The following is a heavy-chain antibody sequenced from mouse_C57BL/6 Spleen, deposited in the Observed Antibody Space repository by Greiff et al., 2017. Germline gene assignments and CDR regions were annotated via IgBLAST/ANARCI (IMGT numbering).Heavy chain of an antibody. Sequence: EVQLQQSGPELVKPGASVKMSCKASGYTFTDYNMHWVKQSHGQSLAWIGYINPNNGGTSYNQTFNGKATLTVDKSSSTAYMERRSLTSEDSAVYYCARRGYYYGSSSYAMDYWGQGTSGTVSS. CDR1: GYTFTDYN. D-gene: IGHD1-1*01. CDR2: INPNNGGT. V-gene: IGHV1-22*01. CDR3: ARRGYYYGSSSYAMDY. J-gene: IGHJ4*01.